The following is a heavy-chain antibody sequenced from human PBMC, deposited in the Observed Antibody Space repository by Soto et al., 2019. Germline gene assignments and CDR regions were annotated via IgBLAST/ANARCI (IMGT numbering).Heavy chain of an antibody. CDR1: GGSISSGGYY. J-gene: IGHJ4*02. CDR3: AMLYDSSGYYLDY. CDR2: TYYSGST. Sequence: QVQLQESGPGLVKPSQTLSLTCTVSGGSISSGGYYWSWIRQHPGKGLEWIGYTYYSGSTYYNPSLKSRVTISVDTSKNQFSLKLSSVTAADTAVYYCAMLYDSSGYYLDYWGQGTLVTVSS. D-gene: IGHD3-22*01. V-gene: IGHV4-31*03.